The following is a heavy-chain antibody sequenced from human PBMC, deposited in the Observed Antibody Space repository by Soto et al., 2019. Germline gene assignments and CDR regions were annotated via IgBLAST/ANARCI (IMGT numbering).Heavy chain of an antibody. CDR2: MNPNSGNT. V-gene: IGHV1-8*01. J-gene: IGHJ4*02. CDR1: GYTFTSYD. CDR3: ARGQRGRYCSSTSCLAGFY. D-gene: IGHD2-2*01. Sequence: ASVKVSCKASGYTFTSYDINWVRQATGQGLERMGWMNPNSGNTGYAQKFQGRVTMTRNTSISTAYMELSSLRSEDAAVYYCARGQRGRYCSSTSCLAGFYWGQGTLVTVSS.